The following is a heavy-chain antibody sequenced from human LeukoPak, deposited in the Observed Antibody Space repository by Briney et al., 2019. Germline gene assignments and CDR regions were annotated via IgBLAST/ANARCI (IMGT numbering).Heavy chain of an antibody. J-gene: IGHJ3*02. Sequence: PGGSLRLSCAASGFTFSSYSMNWVRQAPGKGLEWVSSISSSSSYIYYADSVKGRFTTSRDNAKNSLYLQMNSLRAEDTAVYYCARVARPRAFDIWGQGTMVTVSS. CDR2: ISSSSSYI. V-gene: IGHV3-21*01. CDR1: GFTFSSYS. CDR3: ARVARPRAFDI.